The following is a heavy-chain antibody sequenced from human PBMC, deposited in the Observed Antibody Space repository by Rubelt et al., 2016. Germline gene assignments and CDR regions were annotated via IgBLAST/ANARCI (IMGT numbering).Heavy chain of an antibody. Sequence: QVQLQESGPGLVKPSETLSLTCTVSGGSISSYYWSWIRQPPGKGLEWIGEINHSGSTNYNPSLMRRVTISVDPSKNQFSLKLSSVTAAESAVYYCARGDGTIQRSCYDYWGQGTLVTVSS. D-gene: IGHD1-26*01. CDR1: GGSISSYY. V-gene: IGHV4-59*12. J-gene: IGHJ4*02. CDR3: ARGDGTIQRSCYDY. CDR2: INHSGST.